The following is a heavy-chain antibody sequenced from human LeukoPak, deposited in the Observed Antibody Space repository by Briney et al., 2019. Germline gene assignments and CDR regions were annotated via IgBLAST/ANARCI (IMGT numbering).Heavy chain of an antibody. D-gene: IGHD4-17*01. J-gene: IGHJ4*02. Sequence: SETLSLTCTVSGGSISSSSYYWGWIRQPPGKGLEWIGSIYYSGSTYYNPSLKSRVTISVDTSKNQFSLKLSSVTAADTAVYYCARDPTPMTTVTTNDNFDYWGQGTLVTVSS. CDR3: ARDPTPMTTVTTNDNFDY. V-gene: IGHV4-39*07. CDR1: GGSISSSSYY. CDR2: IYYSGST.